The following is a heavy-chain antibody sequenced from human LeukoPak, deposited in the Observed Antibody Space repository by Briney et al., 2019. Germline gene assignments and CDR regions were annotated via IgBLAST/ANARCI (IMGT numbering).Heavy chain of an antibody. CDR2: IIPIFGTA. CDR1: GGTFSSYA. CDR3: ARQKTRDDYNYYYGMDV. D-gene: IGHD5-24*01. V-gene: IGHV1-69*13. J-gene: IGHJ6*02. Sequence: SVKVSCKASGGTFSSYAISWVRQAPGQGLEWMGGIIPIFGTANYAQKFQGRVTITADESTSTAYMELSSLRSEDTAVYYCARQKTRDDYNYYYGMDVWGQGTTVTVSS.